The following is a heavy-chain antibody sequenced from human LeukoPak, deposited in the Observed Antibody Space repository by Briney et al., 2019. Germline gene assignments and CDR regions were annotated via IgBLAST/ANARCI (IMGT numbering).Heavy chain of an antibody. CDR1: GFTFSSYS. CDR3: ARVAYDSSGYYYFDY. J-gene: IGHJ4*02. V-gene: IGHV3-21*01. CDR2: ISSSSSYI. D-gene: IGHD3-22*01. Sequence: PGGSLRLSCAASGFTFSSYSMNWVRQAPGKGLEWVSSISSSSSYIYYADSVKGRFTISRDNAKNSLCLQMNSLRAEDTAVYYCARVAYDSSGYYYFDYWGQGTLVTVSS.